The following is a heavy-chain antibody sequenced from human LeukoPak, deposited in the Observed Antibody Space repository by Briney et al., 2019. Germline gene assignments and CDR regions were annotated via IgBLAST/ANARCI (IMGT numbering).Heavy chain of an antibody. CDR1: GFTVSSNY. CDR3: ARDMYVGYYYGSGSPFYGLDV. V-gene: IGHV3-53*01. Sequence: GGSLRLSCAASGFTVSSNYMSWVRQAPGKGLEWVSAIFSGGSTYYADSVKGRFTISRDNSMNTLYLQMNSLRAEDTAVYYCARDMYVGYYYGSGSPFYGLDVWGQGTTVTVSS. CDR2: IFSGGST. D-gene: IGHD3-10*01. J-gene: IGHJ6*02.